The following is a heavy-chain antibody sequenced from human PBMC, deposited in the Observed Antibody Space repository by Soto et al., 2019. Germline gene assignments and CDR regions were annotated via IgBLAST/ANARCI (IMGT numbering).Heavy chain of an antibody. CDR1: GLNFDDFA. CDR3: AKGRYDFWSPYYFDS. CDR2: ITWNSRVL. Sequence: GGSLRLSCVVTGLNFDDFAMHWVRQAPGKGLEWVSGITWNSRVLAYADSVKGRFTISRDNARNSLYLQMDSLRDEDTALYYCAKGRYDFWSPYYFDSWGQGTLVTVSS. V-gene: IGHV3-9*01. J-gene: IGHJ4*02. D-gene: IGHD3-3*01.